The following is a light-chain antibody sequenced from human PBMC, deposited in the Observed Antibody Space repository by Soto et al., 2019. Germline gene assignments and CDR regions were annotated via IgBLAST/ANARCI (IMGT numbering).Light chain of an antibody. Sequence: QSVLTQPPSASGTPGQRVTISCSGSSSNIGSNTVNWYQQLPGTAPKLLIYSNNQRPSGVPDRFSGSKSGTSASLAITGLQAEDEADYYCQSYDHTLSRSLFGGGTKLTVL. CDR1: SSNIGSNT. V-gene: IGLV1-44*01. J-gene: IGLJ3*02. CDR2: SNN. CDR3: QSYDHTLSRSL.